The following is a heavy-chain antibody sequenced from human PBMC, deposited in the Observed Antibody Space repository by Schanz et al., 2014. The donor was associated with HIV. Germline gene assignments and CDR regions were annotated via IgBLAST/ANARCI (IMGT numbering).Heavy chain of an antibody. Sequence: QVQLVESGGRVVQPGRSLRLSCAASGFTFTTYGMHWVRQTPGKGLEWVAVISYDGSNKYYADSVKSRFTISRDNSKNTLYLQMNSLRAEDTAVYYCAKDGSWEAFDAFDIWGQGTMVTVSS. CDR3: AKDGSWEAFDAFDI. CDR2: ISYDGSNK. CDR1: GFTFTTYG. V-gene: IGHV3-30*18. J-gene: IGHJ3*02. D-gene: IGHD1-26*01.